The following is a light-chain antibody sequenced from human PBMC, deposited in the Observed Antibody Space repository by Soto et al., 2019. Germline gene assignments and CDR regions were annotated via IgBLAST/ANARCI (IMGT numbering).Light chain of an antibody. V-gene: IGKV1-39*01. CDR1: QSIGTY. CDR3: QQSHDNHMT. CDR2: TAS. J-gene: IGKJ1*01. Sequence: DIQMTQSPSSLSASIGDRVTITCRASQSIGTYLNWYQHKPGKGPKLLIYTASTLYSGVPSRFSGSGSGTDFTLTYSSLQPEDFSTYYCQQSHDNHMTFGQGTKMEIK.